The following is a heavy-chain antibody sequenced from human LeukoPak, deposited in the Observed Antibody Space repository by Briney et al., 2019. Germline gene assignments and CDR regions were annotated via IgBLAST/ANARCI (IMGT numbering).Heavy chain of an antibody. Sequence: PGGSLRLSCAASGFTFSTYWMHWVRQAPGKGLVWVSRIKSDGSSIMYADSVRGRFTISRDNAKNTLYLQMNSLRAEDTAVYYCARDLDYGGRSNFDRWGQGTLVTVSS. CDR2: IKSDGSSI. J-gene: IGHJ4*02. V-gene: IGHV3-74*03. CDR1: GFTFSTYW. D-gene: IGHD4-23*01. CDR3: ARDLDYGGRSNFDR.